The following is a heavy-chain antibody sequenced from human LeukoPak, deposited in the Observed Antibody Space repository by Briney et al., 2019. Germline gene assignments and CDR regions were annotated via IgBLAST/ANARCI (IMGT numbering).Heavy chain of an antibody. CDR1: GFNFGDYN. CDR2: ISSSSYR. Sequence: GGSLRLSCTASGFNFGDYNMNWVRQAPGKGLEWVSSISSSSYRKYADSVKGRFTISRDNAKNSLYLQMNSLRAEDTAVYYCARDLSGSNYQEDYYYYMDVWGKGTTVTVSS. CDR3: ARDLSGSNYQEDYYYYMDV. J-gene: IGHJ6*03. V-gene: IGHV3-69-1*01. D-gene: IGHD1-26*01.